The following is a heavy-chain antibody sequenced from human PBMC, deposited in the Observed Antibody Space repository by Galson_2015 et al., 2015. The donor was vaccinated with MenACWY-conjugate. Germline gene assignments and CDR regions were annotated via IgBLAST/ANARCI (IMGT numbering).Heavy chain of an antibody. D-gene: IGHD7-27*01. CDR1: GGPLTGGPR. Sequence: ETLSLPRGVSGGPLTGGPRWALVPPPPGEGGGGVWGNYHSGRAKFDPPLHRRGPLSVDKSKNQFSLNLISVTAADTAMYFCARSWGYFDIWGRGTLVTVSS. CDR2: NYHSGRA. V-gene: IGHV4-4*01. CDR3: ARSWGYFDI. J-gene: IGHJ2*01.